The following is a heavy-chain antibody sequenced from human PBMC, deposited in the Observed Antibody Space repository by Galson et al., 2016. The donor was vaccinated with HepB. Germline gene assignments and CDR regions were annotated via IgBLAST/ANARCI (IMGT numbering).Heavy chain of an antibody. CDR1: GFTFTTYE. Sequence: SLRLSCAASGFTFTTYEMTWVRQAPGKGLEWISYISSYGSTIYYADSVKGRFTISRDNAENSLYLQMNSLRAEDTAVYYCARVRWLEPLDYWGQGPLVTVSS. CDR2: ISSYGSTI. D-gene: IGHD6-19*01. CDR3: ARVRWLEPLDY. J-gene: IGHJ4*02. V-gene: IGHV3-48*03.